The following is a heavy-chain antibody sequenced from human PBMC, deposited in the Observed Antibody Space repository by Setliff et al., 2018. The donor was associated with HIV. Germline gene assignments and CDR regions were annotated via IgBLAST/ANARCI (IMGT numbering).Heavy chain of an antibody. CDR1: GGTFSSYA. CDR3: VGLGYSFSYRWWFDP. J-gene: IGHJ5*02. V-gene: IGHV1-69*13. D-gene: IGHD5-18*01. CDR2: IIPIFGPT. Sequence: ASVKVSCKGSGGTFSSYAISWVRQAPGQGLEWMGGIIPIFGPTNYAQKFQGRLTITAGESTSTAYMELSSLRSEDTAVYYCVGLGYSFSYRWWFDPWGQGTLVTVSS.